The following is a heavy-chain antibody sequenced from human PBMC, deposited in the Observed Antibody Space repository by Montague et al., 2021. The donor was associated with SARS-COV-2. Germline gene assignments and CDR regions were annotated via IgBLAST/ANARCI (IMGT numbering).Heavy chain of an antibody. Sequence: SKTLSLTCAVYGGSFSGYYWSWIRQPPGKGLEWIGEINHSGSTNYNPSLKSRVTISVDTSKNQFSLKLSSVTAADTAVYYCTREGYQVLWLDYYYYGMDVWGQGTTVTVSS. D-gene: IGHD2-2*01. CDR3: TREGYQVLWLDYYYYGMDV. V-gene: IGHV4-34*01. CDR1: GGSFSGYY. CDR2: INHSGST. J-gene: IGHJ6*02.